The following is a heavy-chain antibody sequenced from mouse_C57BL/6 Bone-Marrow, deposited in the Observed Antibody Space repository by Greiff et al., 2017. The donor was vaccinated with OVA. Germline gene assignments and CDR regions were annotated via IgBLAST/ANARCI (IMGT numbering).Heavy chain of an antibody. J-gene: IGHJ3*01. V-gene: IGHV5-12*01. CDR2: ISNGGGST. Sequence: EVQGVESGGGLVQPGGSLKLSCAASGFTFSDYYMYWVRQTPEKRLEWVAYISNGGGSTYYPDTVKGRFTISRDNAKNTLYLQMGRLKSEDTAMYYCARQEAYWGQGTLVTVSA. CDR3: ARQEAY. CDR1: GFTFSDYY.